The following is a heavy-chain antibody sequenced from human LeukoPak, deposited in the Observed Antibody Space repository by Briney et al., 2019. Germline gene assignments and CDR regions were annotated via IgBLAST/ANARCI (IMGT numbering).Heavy chain of an antibody. CDR1: GGSISSSSYY. J-gene: IGHJ4*02. D-gene: IGHD5-18*01. Sequence: PSETLSLTCTVSGGSISSSSYYWGWIRRPPGKGLEWIGSIYYSGSTYYNPSLKSRVTISVDTSKNQFSLKLSSVTAADTAVYYCTRGSRGYSYGWGQGTLVTVSS. CDR2: IYYSGST. CDR3: TRGSRGYSYG. V-gene: IGHV4-39*01.